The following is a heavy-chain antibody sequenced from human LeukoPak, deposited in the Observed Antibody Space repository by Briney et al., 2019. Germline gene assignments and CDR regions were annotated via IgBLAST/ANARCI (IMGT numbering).Heavy chain of an antibody. Sequence: PGGSLRLSRAASGFTFSSNWRPWVRQAPGKGVEWGAFISYNGGEQQYAASVKGRFTISRDNSKNMLYLQMDSLRPEDTAVYYCAKDAGEQGYFDSWGQGTLVTVSS. CDR3: AKDAGEQGYFDS. J-gene: IGHJ4*02. CDR1: GFTFSSNW. CDR2: ISYNGGEQ. V-gene: IGHV3-30*18. D-gene: IGHD1-26*01.